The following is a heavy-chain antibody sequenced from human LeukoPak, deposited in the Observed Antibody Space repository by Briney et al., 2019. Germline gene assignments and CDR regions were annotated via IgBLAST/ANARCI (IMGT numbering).Heavy chain of an antibody. J-gene: IGHJ4*02. CDR1: GLTLSNYC. D-gene: IGHD1-26*01. V-gene: IGHV3-7*01. CDR3: TRGGRNTSYYWYY. CDR2: IKRDGVET. Sequence: GGSLRLSCAASGLTLSNYCMTWVRQGPGKGLEWVATIKRDGVETYYVDSVRGRFTISRDNAEYSVYLRMNNLRDEDTAVYYCTRGGRNTSYYWYYWGQGTLVTVSS.